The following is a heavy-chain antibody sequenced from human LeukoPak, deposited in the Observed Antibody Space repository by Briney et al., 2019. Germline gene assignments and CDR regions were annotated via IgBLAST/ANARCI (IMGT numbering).Heavy chain of an antibody. D-gene: IGHD3-10*01. CDR1: GGSISSYY. V-gene: IGHV4-59*01. Sequence: SETLSLTCTVSGGSISSYYWSWIRQPPGKGLEWIGYIYYSGSTNYNPSLKSRVTISVDTSKNQFSPKLSSVTAADTAVYYCARDQSITMVRAYGMDVWGQGTTVTVSS. CDR2: IYYSGST. J-gene: IGHJ6*02. CDR3: ARDQSITMVRAYGMDV.